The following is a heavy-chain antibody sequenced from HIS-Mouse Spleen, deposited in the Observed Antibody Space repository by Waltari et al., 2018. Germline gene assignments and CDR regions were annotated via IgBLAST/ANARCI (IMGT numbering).Heavy chain of an antibody. V-gene: IGHV4-59*01. D-gene: IGHD4-17*01. CDR1: GGSISSYY. CDR3: ARSPPDYGGNSDAFDI. Sequence: QVQLQESGPGLVKPSETLSLTCTVSGGSISSYYWSWIRQPPGKGLEWIGYIYYSGSTNYNPSLKSRVTISVDTSKNQFSLKLSSVTAADTAVYYCARSPPDYGGNSDAFDIWGQGTMVTVSS. CDR2: IYYSGST. J-gene: IGHJ3*02.